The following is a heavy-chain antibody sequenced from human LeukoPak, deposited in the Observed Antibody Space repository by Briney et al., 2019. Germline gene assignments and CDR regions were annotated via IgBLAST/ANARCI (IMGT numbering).Heavy chain of an antibody. J-gene: IGHJ5*02. D-gene: IGHD4-17*01. CDR3: ARDGLKDYGDYPNCFDP. CDR2: LSYNGSNK. CDR1: GFTLSSYA. V-gene: IGHV3-30-3*01. Sequence: GGSLRLSCAASGFTLSSYAMHWVRQAPGKGLEWVALLSYNGSNKYYADSVKGRFTISRDNSKNTLYLQMNSLRAEDTAAYYCARDGLKDYGDYPNCFDPWGQGTLVTVSS.